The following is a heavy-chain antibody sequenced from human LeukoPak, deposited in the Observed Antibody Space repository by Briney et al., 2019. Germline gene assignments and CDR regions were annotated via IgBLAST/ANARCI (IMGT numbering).Heavy chain of an antibody. CDR3: ARGGDYTGDY. D-gene: IGHD4-17*01. CDR1: GFTFSSYS. Sequence: GGSVRPSCAASGFTFSSYSMNWVRQAPGKGLEWVSYISSSSSTIYYADSVKGRFTISRDNAKNSLYLQMNSLRAEDTAVYYCARGGDYTGDYWGQGTLVTVSS. J-gene: IGHJ4*02. CDR2: ISSSSSTI. V-gene: IGHV3-48*01.